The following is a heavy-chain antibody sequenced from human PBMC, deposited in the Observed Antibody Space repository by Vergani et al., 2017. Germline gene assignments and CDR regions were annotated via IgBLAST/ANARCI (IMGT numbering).Heavy chain of an antibody. CDR3: ARTVDDYTFYYYYYYMDV. D-gene: IGHD5-24*01. V-gene: IGHV6-1*01. CDR2: TYYRSKWYN. J-gene: IGHJ6*03. CDR1: GDSVSSNSAA. Sequence: QVQLQQSGPGLVKPSQTLSLTCAISGDSVSSNSAAWNWIRQSPSRGLEWLGRTYYRSKWYNDYAVSVKSRITINPDTSKNQFSLKLSSVTAADTAVYYCARTVDDYTFYYYYYYMDVWGKGTTVTVSS.